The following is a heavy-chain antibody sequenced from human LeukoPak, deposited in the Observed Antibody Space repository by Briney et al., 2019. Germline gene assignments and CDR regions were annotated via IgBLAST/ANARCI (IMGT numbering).Heavy chain of an antibody. CDR3: AKDSPIGCSGGSCYL. CDR2: ISGSGGST. Sequence: GGSLRLSCAASGFTFSTHWMHWVRQAPGKGLVWVSAISGSGGSTYYADSVKGRFTISRDNSKNTLYLQMNSLRAEDTAVYYCAKDSPIGCSGGSCYLWGQGTLVTVSS. J-gene: IGHJ5*02. D-gene: IGHD2-15*01. V-gene: IGHV3-23*01. CDR1: GFTFSTHW.